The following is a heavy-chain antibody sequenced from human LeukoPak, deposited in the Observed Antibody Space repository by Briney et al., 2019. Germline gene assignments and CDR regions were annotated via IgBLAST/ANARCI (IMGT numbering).Heavy chain of an antibody. CDR2: ISGSGGST. J-gene: IGHJ4*02. D-gene: IGHD3-9*01. CDR1: GFTFSSYA. Sequence: GGSLRLSCAASGFTFSSYAMSWVRQAPGKGLEWVSAISGSGGSTYYADSVKGRFTISRDNSKNTLYPQMNSLRAEDTAVYYCAKDPYDILTGYYILDYYFDYWGQGTLVTVSS. CDR3: AKDPYDILTGYYILDYYFDY. V-gene: IGHV3-23*01.